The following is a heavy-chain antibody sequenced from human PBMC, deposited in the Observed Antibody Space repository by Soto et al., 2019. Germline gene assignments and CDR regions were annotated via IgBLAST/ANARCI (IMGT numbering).Heavy chain of an antibody. Sequence: QVQLVQSGAEVKKPGPPVKVCCKAPGYTFTTNDINWVRQATGQGLEWMGWMNPNSGDTGYAQKFQGRVTMTRDTSISTAYMELSTLTSEDTAVYYCVRGLEWLRNYWGQGTLVTVSS. CDR2: MNPNSGDT. CDR3: VRGLEWLRNY. CDR1: GYTFTTND. J-gene: IGHJ4*02. D-gene: IGHD5-12*01. V-gene: IGHV1-8*01.